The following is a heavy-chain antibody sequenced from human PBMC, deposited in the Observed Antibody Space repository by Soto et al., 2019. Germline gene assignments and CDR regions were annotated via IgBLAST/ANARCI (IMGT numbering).Heavy chain of an antibody. CDR1: GYTFTSYA. V-gene: IGHV1-3*01. CDR2: INAGNGNT. Sequence: ASVNVSCKASGYTFTSYAMHWVRQAPGQRLEWMGWINAGNGNTKYSQKFQGRVTITRDTSASTAYMELSSLRSEDTAVYYCARSWWATGIDYWGQGTLVTVSS. CDR3: ARSWWATGIDY. D-gene: IGHD2-8*02. J-gene: IGHJ4*02.